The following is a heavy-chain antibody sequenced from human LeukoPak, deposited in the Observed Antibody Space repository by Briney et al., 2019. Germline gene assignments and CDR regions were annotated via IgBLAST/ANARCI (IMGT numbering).Heavy chain of an antibody. J-gene: IGHJ4*02. CDR1: GGSISSYY. V-gene: IGHV4-59*08. D-gene: IGHD5-24*01. Sequence: PSETLSLTCTVSGGSISSYYWSWVRQPPGKGVEWMGYMYYSGSTNYNPSLHSRITISVDTSKNQLSLKLSSVTAADTAVYYCARGGRDGYTLYPFDYWGQGTLVTVSS. CDR2: MYYSGST. CDR3: ARGGRDGYTLYPFDY.